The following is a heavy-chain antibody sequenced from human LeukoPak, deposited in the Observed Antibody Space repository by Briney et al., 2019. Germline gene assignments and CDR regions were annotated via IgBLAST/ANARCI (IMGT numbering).Heavy chain of an antibody. J-gene: IGHJ4*02. V-gene: IGHV1-8*03. D-gene: IGHD3-10*01. Sequence: ASVTVSCKASGYTFTSYDINWVRQATGQGLEWMGWMNPNSGNTGYAQKFQGRVTITRNTSISTAYMELSSLRSEDTAVYYCARDGSGSYYATYYFDYWGQGTLVTVSS. CDR3: ARDGSGSYYATYYFDY. CDR2: MNPNSGNT. CDR1: GYTFTSYD.